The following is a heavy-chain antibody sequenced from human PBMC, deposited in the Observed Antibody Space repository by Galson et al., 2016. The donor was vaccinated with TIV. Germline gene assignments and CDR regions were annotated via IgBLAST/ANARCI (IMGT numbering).Heavy chain of an antibody. CDR3: ARSGDYGDY. Sequence: SVKVSCKASGDIFRSYGISWVRQAPGQGLEWMGWTNPSSGNTGYAQKFRGRVTMTRNTSVRTAYMELSSLRSEDTAVYYCARSGDYGDYWGQGTLVTVSS. J-gene: IGHJ4*02. D-gene: IGHD4-17*01. CDR1: GDIFRSYG. CDR2: TNPSSGNT. V-gene: IGHV1-8*01.